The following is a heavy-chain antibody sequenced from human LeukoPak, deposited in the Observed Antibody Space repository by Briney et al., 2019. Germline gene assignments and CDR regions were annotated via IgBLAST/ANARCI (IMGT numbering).Heavy chain of an antibody. J-gene: IGHJ4*02. CDR1: GGTFSSYA. Sequence: ASVKVSCKASGGTFSSYAISWVRQAPGQGLEWMGGIIPIFGTANYAQKFQGRVTITTDESTSTAYMELSSLRSEDTAVYYCARGSQQWLVPGYWGQGTLVTVSS. CDR2: IIPIFGTA. CDR3: ARGSQQWLVPGY. D-gene: IGHD6-19*01. V-gene: IGHV1-69*05.